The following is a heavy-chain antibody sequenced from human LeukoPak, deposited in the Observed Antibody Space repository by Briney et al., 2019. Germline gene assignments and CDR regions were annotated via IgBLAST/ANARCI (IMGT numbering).Heavy chain of an antibody. J-gene: IGHJ4*02. CDR1: GFTFSNYN. D-gene: IGHD1-26*01. V-gene: IGHV3-21*01. CDR2: IIISSSYI. Sequence: GGSLRLSCAASGFTFSNYNMNWFRQAPGKGLEWVSSIIISSSYIYYADSVKGRFTISRDNAKNSLYLQMNSLRAEDTAVYYCARGLVGATTTGLDYWGQGTLVTVSS. CDR3: ARGLVGATTTGLDY.